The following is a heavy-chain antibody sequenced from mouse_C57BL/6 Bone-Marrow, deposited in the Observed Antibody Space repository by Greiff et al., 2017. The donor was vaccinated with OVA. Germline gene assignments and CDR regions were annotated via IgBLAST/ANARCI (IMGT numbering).Heavy chain of an antibody. J-gene: IGHJ4*01. V-gene: IGHV1-82*01. CDR3: ARQLRYCYAMDY. Sequence: QVQLQQSGPELVKPGASVKISCKASGYAFSSSWMNWVKQRPGKGLEWIGRIYPGDGDTNYNGKFKGKATLTADKSSSTAYMQLSSLTAEDSAVYFCARQLRYCYAMDYWGQGTSVTVSS. CDR2: IYPGDGDT. D-gene: IGHD1-1*01. CDR1: GYAFSSSW.